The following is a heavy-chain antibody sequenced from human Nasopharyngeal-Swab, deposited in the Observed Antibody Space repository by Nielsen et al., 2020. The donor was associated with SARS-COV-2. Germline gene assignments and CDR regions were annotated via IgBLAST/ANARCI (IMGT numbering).Heavy chain of an antibody. J-gene: IGHJ4*02. V-gene: IGHV3-30*04. CDR1: GFIFSSFA. Sequence: GESLKISCEASGFIFSSFAMHWVRQAPGKGLEWVAVISNGGSDKYYADSVKGRFTVSRDNSKNTLYLQMNSLRAEDTAVYYCARRALQDYYFDYWGQGTLVTVSS. CDR2: ISNGGSDK. CDR3: ARRALQDYYFDY.